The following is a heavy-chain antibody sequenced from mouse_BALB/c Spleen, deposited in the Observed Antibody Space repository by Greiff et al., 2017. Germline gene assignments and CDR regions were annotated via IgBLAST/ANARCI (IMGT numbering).Heavy chain of an antibody. CDR1: GYTFTSYT. CDR2: INPSSGYT. J-gene: IGHJ2*01. Sequence: QVHVKQSGAELARPGASVKMSCKASGYTFTSYTMHWVKQRPGQGLEWIGYINPSSGYTNYNQKFKDKATLTADKSSSTAYMQLSSLTSEDSAVYYCARGIYGNYGYWGQGTTLTVSS. V-gene: IGHV1-4*01. CDR3: ARGIYGNYGY. D-gene: IGHD2-1*01.